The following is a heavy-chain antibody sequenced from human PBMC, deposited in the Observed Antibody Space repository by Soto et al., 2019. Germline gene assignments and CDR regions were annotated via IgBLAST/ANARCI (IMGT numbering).Heavy chain of an antibody. Sequence: PGGSLRLSCAASGFTFSSYAMSWVRQAPGKGLEWVSLVDSSQHTFYAESVKGRFTVSRDNSKNMVYLQMNSLTADDTALYYCAKWLRGGSYSCDFWGQGTMVTVSS. D-gene: IGHD2-15*01. J-gene: IGHJ4*02. V-gene: IGHV3-23*01. CDR1: GFTFSSYA. CDR2: LVDSSQHT. CDR3: AKWLRGGSYSCDF.